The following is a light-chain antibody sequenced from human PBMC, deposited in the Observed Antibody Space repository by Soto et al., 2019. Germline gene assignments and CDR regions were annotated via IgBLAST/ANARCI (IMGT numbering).Light chain of an antibody. J-gene: IGKJ2*01. CDR1: QSITNY. V-gene: IGKV1-39*01. Sequence: DIQMTQSPSSLSVSVGDRVTITCRASQSITNYLNWYRQKPGKAPKLLVYAASSLQSGVPSRFSGNGSGTDFTLTISSLLPEDFASYYCQQSDSYPYTFGQGTKLEIK. CDR3: QQSDSYPYT. CDR2: AAS.